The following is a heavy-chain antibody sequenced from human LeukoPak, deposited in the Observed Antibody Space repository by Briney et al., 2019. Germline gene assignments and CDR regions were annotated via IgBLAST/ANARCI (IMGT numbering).Heavy chain of an antibody. CDR1: GFTFSDYY. J-gene: IGHJ4*02. D-gene: IGHD1-26*01. Sequence: KLWGSLRLSCAASGFTFSDYYMSWIRQAPGKGLEWVSYISSSSSYTNYADSVKGRFTISRDNAKNSLYLQMNSLRAEDAAVYYCARDLGVGAPGLFDYWGQGTLVTVSS. CDR3: ARDLGVGAPGLFDY. V-gene: IGHV3-11*06. CDR2: ISSSSSYT.